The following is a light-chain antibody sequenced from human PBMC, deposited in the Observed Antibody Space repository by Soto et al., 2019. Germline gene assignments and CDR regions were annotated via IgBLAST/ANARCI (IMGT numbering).Light chain of an antibody. CDR1: SSDVGGYNY. CDR2: DVS. CDR3: GSYTSSSTFV. V-gene: IGLV2-14*01. Sequence: QSVLTQPASVSGSPGQSITISCTGTSSDVGGYNYVSWYQQHPGKAPKLMIYDVSNRPSGVSNRFSGSKSGNTASLTISGLQAEDEADYYCGSYTSSSTFVFGGGTKVTVL. J-gene: IGLJ2*01.